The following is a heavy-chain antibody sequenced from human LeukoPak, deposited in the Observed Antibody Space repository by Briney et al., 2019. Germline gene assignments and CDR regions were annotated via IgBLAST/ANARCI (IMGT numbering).Heavy chain of an antibody. Sequence: ASVKVSCKASGYTFTSYDINWVRQATRQGLEWMGWMNPNSGNTGYAQKFQGRVTMTRNTSISTAYMELSSLRSEDTAVYYCARGPHSSSWYPYYYYMDVWGKGTTVTVSS. CDR2: MNPNSGNT. CDR1: GYTFTSYD. CDR3: ARGPHSSSWYPYYYYMDV. V-gene: IGHV1-8*01. J-gene: IGHJ6*03. D-gene: IGHD6-13*01.